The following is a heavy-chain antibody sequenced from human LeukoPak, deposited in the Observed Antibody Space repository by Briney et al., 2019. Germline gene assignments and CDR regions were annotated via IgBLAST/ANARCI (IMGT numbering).Heavy chain of an antibody. J-gene: IGHJ4*02. CDR3: ARGGGWYYDILTGYPRPFDY. D-gene: IGHD3-9*01. Sequence: PSETLSLSCAVYGGSFSGYYWSWIRQPPGKGLEWIGEIYHSGSTNYNPSLKSRVTISVDKSKNQFSLKLSSVTAADTAVYYCARGGGWYYDILTGYPRPFDYWGQGTLVTVSS. CDR2: IYHSGST. CDR1: GGSFSGYY. V-gene: IGHV4-34*01.